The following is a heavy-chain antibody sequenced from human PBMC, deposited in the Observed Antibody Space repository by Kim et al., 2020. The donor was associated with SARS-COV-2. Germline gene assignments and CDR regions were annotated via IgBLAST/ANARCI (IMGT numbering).Heavy chain of an antibody. D-gene: IGHD3-10*01. J-gene: IGHJ4*02. Sequence: HKSRVTISVDTSKNQFSLKLSSVTAADTAVYFCARGRGITMVRGTMYFDYWGQGTLVTVSS. V-gene: IGHV4-34*01. CDR3: ARGRGITMVRGTMYFDY.